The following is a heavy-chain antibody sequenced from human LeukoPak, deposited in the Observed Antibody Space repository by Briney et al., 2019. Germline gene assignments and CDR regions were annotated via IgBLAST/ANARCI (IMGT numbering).Heavy chain of an antibody. CDR1: GYTFTSYD. CDR2: MNPNSGNT. CDR3: ARGRTTVTYNWFDP. D-gene: IGHD4-17*01. V-gene: IGHV1-8*01. J-gene: IGHJ5*02. Sequence: ASVNVSCKASGYTFTSYDINWVRQATGQGLEWMGWMNPNSGNTGYAQKFQGRVTMTRNTSISTAYMELSSLRSEDTAVYYCARGRTTVTYNWFDPWGQGTLVTVSS.